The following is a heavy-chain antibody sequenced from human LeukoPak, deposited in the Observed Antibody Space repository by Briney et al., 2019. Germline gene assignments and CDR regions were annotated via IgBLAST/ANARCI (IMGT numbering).Heavy chain of an antibody. D-gene: IGHD2-21*02. CDR2: TGTAGDT. Sequence: PGGSLRLSCAASGFTFNSYDMHWVRQATGKGLEWVSGTGTAGDTKFIDDVKGRFTISRENAKNSLYLQMKRLADEDTAVYYCAATKSYCGGNCSFDYWGQGTLVTVSS. V-gene: IGHV3-13*04. J-gene: IGHJ4*02. CDR1: GFTFNSYD. CDR3: AATKSYCGGNCSFDY.